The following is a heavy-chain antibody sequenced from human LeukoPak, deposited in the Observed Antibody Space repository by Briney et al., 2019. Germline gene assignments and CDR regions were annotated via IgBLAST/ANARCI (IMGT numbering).Heavy chain of an antibody. Sequence: ASVKVSCKASGYIFSGYYMHWVRQAPGQGLEWMGWINPKSGVTSLAQKFRGRVTMSRDTSISTAYMEVTSLRSDDTGVYYCARVGHISLIESWYDPWGQGTSVTVSS. J-gene: IGHJ5*02. D-gene: IGHD3-22*01. CDR2: INPKSGVT. V-gene: IGHV1-2*02. CDR1: GYIFSGYY. CDR3: ARVGHISLIESWYDP.